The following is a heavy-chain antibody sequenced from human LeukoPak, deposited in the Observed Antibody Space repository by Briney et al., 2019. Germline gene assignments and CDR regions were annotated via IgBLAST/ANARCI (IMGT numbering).Heavy chain of an antibody. CDR3: ARVTMIVVVIDY. J-gene: IGHJ4*02. CDR1: GGSISSGGYY. V-gene: IGHV4-31*03. Sequence: SQTLPLTCTVSGGSISSGGYYWSWIRQHPGKGLEWIGYIYYSGSTYYNPSLKSRVTISVDTSKNQFSLELSSVTAADTAVYYCARVTMIVVVIDYWGQGTLVTVSS. D-gene: IGHD3-22*01. CDR2: IYYSGST.